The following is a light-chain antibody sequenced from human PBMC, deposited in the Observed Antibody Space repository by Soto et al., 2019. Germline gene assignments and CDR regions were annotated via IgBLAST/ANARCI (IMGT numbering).Light chain of an antibody. Sequence: DIQMTQSPSSLSASVGDRVTITCQASQDISNYLNWYQQKPGKAPKLMIYDASNLETGFPSRFSGSGSGTDVTCTISSLQPDDIATYHCQQYDNLPPYTFGQGTKLEIK. CDR2: DAS. J-gene: IGKJ2*01. CDR1: QDISNY. V-gene: IGKV1-33*01. CDR3: QQYDNLPPYT.